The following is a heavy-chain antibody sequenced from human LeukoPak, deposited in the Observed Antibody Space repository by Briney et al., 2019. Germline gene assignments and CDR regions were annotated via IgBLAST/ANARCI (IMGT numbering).Heavy chain of an antibody. CDR3: ARERCTNGVCYPYYYYYMDV. J-gene: IGHJ6*03. CDR2: MNPNSGNT. Sequence: ASVKVSCKASGYTFTSYDINWVRQATGQGLEWMGWMNPNSGNTGYAQKFQGRVTITRNTSISTAYMELSSLRSEDTAVYYCARERCTNGVCYPYYYYYMDVWGKGTTVTVSS. CDR1: GYTFTSYD. D-gene: IGHD2-8*01. V-gene: IGHV1-8*03.